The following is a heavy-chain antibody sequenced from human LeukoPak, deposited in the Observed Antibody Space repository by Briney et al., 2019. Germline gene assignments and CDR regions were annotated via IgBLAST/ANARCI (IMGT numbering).Heavy chain of an antibody. CDR2: IYSDSST. D-gene: IGHD2-15*01. J-gene: IGHJ4*02. V-gene: IGHV3-53*01. CDR1: GFTVTSNC. Sequence: PGGSLRLSCAASGFTVTSNCMSWVRQAPGKGLEWVSLIYSDSSTYYADSVKGRFTISRDNSKNTLYLQMNSLRAEDTAVYYCARDYCSGGSCYFFDYWGQGTLVTVSS. CDR3: ARDYCSGGSCYFFDY.